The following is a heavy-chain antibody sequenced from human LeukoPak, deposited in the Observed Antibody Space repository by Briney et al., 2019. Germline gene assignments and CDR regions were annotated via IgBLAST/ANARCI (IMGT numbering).Heavy chain of an antibody. CDR3: VRVVTTSSGWYHFDN. CDR2: SQTTKPNSCTT. CDR1: GFAITDHH. D-gene: IGHD6-13*01. V-gene: IGHV3-72*01. Sequence: GGSLRLSCAASGFAITDHHMDWVRQAPGKGMEWVGRSQTTKPNSCTTEYAASVKGRFTISRQLNSLKTEDPAVYYCVRVVTTSSGWYHFDNWGQGTLVTVSS. J-gene: IGHJ4*02.